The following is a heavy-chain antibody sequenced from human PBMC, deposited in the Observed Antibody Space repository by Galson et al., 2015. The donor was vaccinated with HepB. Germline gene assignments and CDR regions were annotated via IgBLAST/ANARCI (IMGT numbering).Heavy chain of an antibody. CDR1: GYTFTSYG. V-gene: IGHV1-18*04. CDR3: ARVHSYDYGSYFDY. D-gene: IGHD3-16*01. J-gene: IGHJ4*02. Sequence: SVKVSCKASGYTFTSYGISWVRQAPGQGPEWMGWISAYNGNTNFAQNLQGRVTMTTDASTSTAYMELRSLKSDDTAVYYCARVHSYDYGSYFDYWGQGTLVTVSS. CDR2: ISAYNGNT.